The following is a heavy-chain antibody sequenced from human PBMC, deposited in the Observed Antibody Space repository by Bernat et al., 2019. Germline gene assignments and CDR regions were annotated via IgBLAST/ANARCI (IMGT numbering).Heavy chain of an antibody. V-gene: IGHV1-18*01. D-gene: IGHD2/OR15-2a*01. Sequence: QVQLEQSGAEVKKPGASVKVSCKASGYTFTSYGISWVRQAPGQGLEWMGWISAYNGNTNYAQKLQDRVTMTTDTSTSTAYMELSGLRSEATTVYYRAREVRPTLGAEKYVYGMDVWGQGTTVTVSS. J-gene: IGHJ6*02. CDR2: ISAYNGNT. CDR1: GYTFTSYG. CDR3: AREVRPTLGAEKYVYGMDV.